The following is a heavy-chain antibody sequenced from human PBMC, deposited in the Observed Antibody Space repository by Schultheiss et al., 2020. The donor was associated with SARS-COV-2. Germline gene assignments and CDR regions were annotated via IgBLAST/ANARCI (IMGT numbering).Heavy chain of an antibody. Sequence: GGSLRLSCAASGFTFSNYAMCWVRQAPGKGPEWVSGISWNSGSTGYADSVKGRFTISRDNAKNTLYLQMNSLRAEDTAVYYCTTRWSGSGSYSHWGQGTLVTVSS. J-gene: IGHJ4*02. CDR2: ISWNSGST. V-gene: IGHV3-20*04. CDR1: GFTFSNYA. D-gene: IGHD3-10*01. CDR3: TTRWSGSGSYSH.